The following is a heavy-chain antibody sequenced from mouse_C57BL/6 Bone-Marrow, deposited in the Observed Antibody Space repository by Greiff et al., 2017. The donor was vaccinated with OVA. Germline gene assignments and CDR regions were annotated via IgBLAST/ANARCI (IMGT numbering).Heavy chain of an antibody. CDR2: IYPGVGDT. J-gene: IGHJ4*01. Sequence: QVQLQQSGPELVKPGASVKISCKASGYAFSSSWMNWVKQRPGQGLEWIGRIYPGVGDTNYNGKFKGKATLTADKSSSTAYMQLSSLTSEDSAVYFCARNDYDVNAMDCWGQGTSVTVSS. D-gene: IGHD2-4*01. CDR3: ARNDYDVNAMDC. V-gene: IGHV1-82*01. CDR1: GYAFSSSW.